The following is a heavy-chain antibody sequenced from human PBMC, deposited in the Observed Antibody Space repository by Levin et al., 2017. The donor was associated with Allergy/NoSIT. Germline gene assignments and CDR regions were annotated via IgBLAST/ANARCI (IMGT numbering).Heavy chain of an antibody. V-gene: IGHV3-74*01. CDR1: GYTFSDYW. CDR3: ARDLGYCSGGSCSLDVFDI. D-gene: IGHD2-15*01. J-gene: IGHJ3*02. Sequence: GESLKISCAASGYTFSDYWMHWVRQPPGKGLVWVSRIKSDGSITSYADSVKGRFTISRDNARNTLYLQMNSLRAEDTAVYYCARDLGYCSGGSCSLDVFDIWGQGTLVTVSS. CDR2: IKSDGSIT.